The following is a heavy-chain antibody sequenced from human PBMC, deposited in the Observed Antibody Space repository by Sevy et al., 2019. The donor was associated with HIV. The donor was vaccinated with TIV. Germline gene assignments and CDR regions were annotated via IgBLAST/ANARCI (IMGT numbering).Heavy chain of an antibody. D-gene: IGHD5-18*01. J-gene: IGHJ4*02. V-gene: IGHV1-2*02. CDR1: GYTFTDYF. Sequence: ASVKVSCKASGYTFTDYFMHWVRQAPGQGLEWMAWINPNSGDTKYAQKFQGRVTVTRATSIRTAYMELSRLRVDDTAVYYCASPGGYRYGSLLDNWGQGTLVTVSS. CDR2: INPNSGDT. CDR3: ASPGGYRYGSLLDN.